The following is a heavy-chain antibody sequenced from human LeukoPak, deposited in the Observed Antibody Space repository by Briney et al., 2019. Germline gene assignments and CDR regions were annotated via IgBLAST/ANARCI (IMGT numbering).Heavy chain of an antibody. V-gene: IGHV3-48*03. Sequence: GGSLRPSCAASGFTFSSYEMNWVRQAPGKGLEWVSYISSSGSTIYYADSVKGRFTISRDNAKNSLYLQMNSLRAEDTAVYYCARGAGTFAFDIWGQGTMVTVSS. CDR2: ISSSGSTI. CDR3: ARGAGTFAFDI. CDR1: GFTFSSYE. J-gene: IGHJ3*02. D-gene: IGHD6-19*01.